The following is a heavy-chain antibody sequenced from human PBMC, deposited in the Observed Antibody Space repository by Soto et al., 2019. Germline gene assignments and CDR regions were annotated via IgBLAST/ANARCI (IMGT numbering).Heavy chain of an antibody. D-gene: IGHD1-26*01. J-gene: IGHJ4*02. V-gene: IGHV1-46*01. CDR2: ISGSDDST. CDR3: ARGLGGSYFPFDF. Sequence: APGKGLEWVSVISGSDDSTYYAPNLQGRVSITADESTSTVFMELSSLTFEDTAVYYCARGLGGSYFPFDFWGQGTLVTVSS.